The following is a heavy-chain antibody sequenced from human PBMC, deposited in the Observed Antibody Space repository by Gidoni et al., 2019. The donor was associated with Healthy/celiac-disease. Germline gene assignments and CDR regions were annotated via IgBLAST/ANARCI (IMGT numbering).Heavy chain of an antibody. CDR3: ARIGLHDAFDI. V-gene: IGHV4-30-2*01. Sequence: QLQLQESGSGLVKPSQPLSLTCAVSGGSISSGGYSWSWLRQPPGKGLEWIGYIYHSGSTYYNPSLKSRVTISVDRSKNQFSLKLSSVTAADTAVYYCARIGLHDAFDIWGQGTMVTVSS. CDR2: IYHSGST. J-gene: IGHJ3*02. CDR1: GGSISSGGYS.